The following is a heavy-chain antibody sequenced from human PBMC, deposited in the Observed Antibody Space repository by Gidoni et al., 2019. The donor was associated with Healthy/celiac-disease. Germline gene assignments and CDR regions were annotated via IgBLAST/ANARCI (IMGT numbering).Heavy chain of an antibody. CDR2: ISYDGSNK. CDR3: AKDQTIKAVALYYFDY. Sequence: PGKGLEWVAVISYDGSNKYYADSVKGRFTISRDNSKNTLYLQMNSLRAEDTAVYYCAKDQTIKAVALYYFDYWGQGTLVTVSS. D-gene: IGHD6-19*01. J-gene: IGHJ4*02. V-gene: IGHV3-30*18.